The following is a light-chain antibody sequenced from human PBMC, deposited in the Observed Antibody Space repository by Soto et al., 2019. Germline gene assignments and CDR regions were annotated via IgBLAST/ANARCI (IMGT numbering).Light chain of an antibody. V-gene: IGKV3-15*01. Sequence: EIVMTQSPATLSVSQGERATLSCRASESINSNLAWYQQKPGQAPRLLIYRTSNRATGVPARFSGSGSGTEFTPTISSLQSEDFAVFYCQQYKAWPLTFGGGTNVELK. J-gene: IGKJ4*01. CDR1: ESINSN. CDR2: RTS. CDR3: QQYKAWPLT.